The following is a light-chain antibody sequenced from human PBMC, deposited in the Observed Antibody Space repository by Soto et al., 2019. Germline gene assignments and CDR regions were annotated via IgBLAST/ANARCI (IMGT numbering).Light chain of an antibody. CDR3: QQYGNWPLT. CDR2: GPS. J-gene: IGKJ1*01. Sequence: EIVVTQSPATLSVSPGERATLSCRASQSVSSNLAWYQQKPGQAPRLLIYGPSTRATGIPARFSGSGSGTEFTLTISSLQSEDFAVYYCQQYGNWPLTFGLGTTVDIK. CDR1: QSVSSN. V-gene: IGKV3-15*01.